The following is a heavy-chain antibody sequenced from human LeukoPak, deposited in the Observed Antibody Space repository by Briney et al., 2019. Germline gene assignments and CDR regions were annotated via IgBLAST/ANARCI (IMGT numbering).Heavy chain of an antibody. J-gene: IGHJ4*02. CDR1: GFSVRTRY. CDR3: ARAFDSNYYEFDY. CDR2: LYTSDRT. Sequence: PGGSLRLSCEVSGFSVRTRYMTWVRQAPGKGLEWISVLYTSDRTYYSDSVKGRFTASRDNSKNTVSLQMNSLRADDTAVYYCARAFDSNYYEFDYWGQGTLVTVSP. V-gene: IGHV3-53*01. D-gene: IGHD4-11*01.